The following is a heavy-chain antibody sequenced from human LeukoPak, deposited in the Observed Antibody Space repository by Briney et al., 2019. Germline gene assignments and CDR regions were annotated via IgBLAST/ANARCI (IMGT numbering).Heavy chain of an antibody. CDR3: ARDYRFAFDN. J-gene: IGHJ4*02. Sequence: GGSLRLSCAASGFIFSDYSMNWVRQAPGKGLEWISYVGIDSGNTKYADSVKGRFTISGDNAKMSLYLQMNSLRVEDTAVYYCARDYRFAFDNWGQGTLVTVSS. V-gene: IGHV3-21*05. CDR2: VGIDSGNT. CDR1: GFIFSDYS.